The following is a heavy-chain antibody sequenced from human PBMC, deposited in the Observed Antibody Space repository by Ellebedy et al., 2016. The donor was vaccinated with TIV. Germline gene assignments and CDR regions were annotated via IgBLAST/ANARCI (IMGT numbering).Heavy chain of an antibody. Sequence: ASVKVSCKTSGYTFTGFYMHWVRQAPGQGLEWMGWINPNSGDTNYAQKFQGRVTMARDTSISTAYMEVNRLTSDDKAVYYCARSMTMIVVVGTREPRFPQPLDVWGQGTTVTVSS. CDR2: INPNSGDT. D-gene: IGHD3-22*01. J-gene: IGHJ6*02. V-gene: IGHV1-2*02. CDR3: ARSMTMIVVVGTREPRFPQPLDV. CDR1: GYTFTGFY.